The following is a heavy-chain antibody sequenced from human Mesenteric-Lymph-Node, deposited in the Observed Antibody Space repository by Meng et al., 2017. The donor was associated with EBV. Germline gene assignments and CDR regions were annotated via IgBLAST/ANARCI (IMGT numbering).Heavy chain of an antibody. CDR2: INDSGST. V-gene: IGHV4-4*02. CDR3: ARSYSNFQFFDS. D-gene: IGHD4-11*01. Sequence: VQLQGAGPGLVKPAGTLSFTCAVSGASTSSSNWWSRVRQPPGKGLEWIGEINDSGSTNYNPSLKSRVTISLDTSNKHFSLKLSSVTAADAAVYYCARSYSNFQFFDSWGQGTLVTVSS. CDR1: GASTSSSNW. J-gene: IGHJ4*02.